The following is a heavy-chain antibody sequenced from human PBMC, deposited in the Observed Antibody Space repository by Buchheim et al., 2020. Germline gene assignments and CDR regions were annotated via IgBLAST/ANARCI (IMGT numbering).Heavy chain of an antibody. CDR2: INQDGSER. CDR3: ARGGYNGYASY. V-gene: IGHV3-7*04. CDR1: GFTFSDFY. J-gene: IGHJ4*02. D-gene: IGHD5-12*01. Sequence: EVQVVDSGGDLVQPGGSLRLSCAASGFTFSDFYMSWFRQAPGKGLEWVANINQDGSERKFVDSVKGRFAISRDNARSAIYLQMNSLRVEDTAIYYCARGGYNGYASYWGQGTL.